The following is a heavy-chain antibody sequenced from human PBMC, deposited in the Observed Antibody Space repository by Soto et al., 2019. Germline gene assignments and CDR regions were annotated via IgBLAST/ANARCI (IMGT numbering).Heavy chain of an antibody. CDR1: GGTFSSYA. CDR3: ARSGVAVRTSYYYYGMDV. Sequence: SVKVSCKASGGTFSSYAISWVRQAPGQGLEWMGGIIPIFGTANYAQKFQGRVTITADESTSTAYMELSSLRSEDTAVYYCARSGVAVRTSYYYYGMDVWGQGTTVTVSS. J-gene: IGHJ6*02. V-gene: IGHV1-69*13. CDR2: IIPIFGTA. D-gene: IGHD1-7*01.